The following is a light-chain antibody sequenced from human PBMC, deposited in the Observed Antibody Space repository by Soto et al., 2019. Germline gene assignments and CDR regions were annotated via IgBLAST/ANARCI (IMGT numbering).Light chain of an antibody. Sequence: EIVMTQSPATLSVSPGERATLSCRASQSVRTSLAWYQQKPGQAPRLLIYDASTRATGIPARFSGSGSGTEFTLSISSLQSDDFGVYYCQQYDGWPPRTFGQGTRVEIK. CDR3: QQYDGWPPRT. CDR1: QSVRTS. J-gene: IGKJ1*01. CDR2: DAS. V-gene: IGKV3-15*01.